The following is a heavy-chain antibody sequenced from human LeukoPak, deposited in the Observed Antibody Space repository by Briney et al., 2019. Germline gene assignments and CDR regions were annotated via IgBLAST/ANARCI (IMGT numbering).Heavy chain of an antibody. CDR3: ARGPYYYDSSGYYLFDY. CDR1: GFPSSDFS. D-gene: IGHD3-22*01. J-gene: IGHJ4*02. Sequence: GGSLRLSCATSGFPSSDFSMSWVRQAPGKGLEWVAVIWYDGSNKYYADSVKGRFTISRDNSKTTLYLQMNSLRAEDTAVYYCARGPYYYDSSGYYLFDYWGQGTLVTVSS. V-gene: IGHV3-33*01. CDR2: IWYDGSNK.